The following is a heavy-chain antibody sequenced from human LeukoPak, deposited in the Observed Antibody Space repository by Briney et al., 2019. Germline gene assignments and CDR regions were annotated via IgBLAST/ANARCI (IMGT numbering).Heavy chain of an antibody. CDR1: GFTFSSYG. Sequence: GGSLRLSCAASGFTFSSYGMNWVRQASGKGLEWVSYISSSGSTIYYADSVKGRFTISRDNAKNSLYLQMNSLRAEDTAVYYCARAGSSGWYVGYYGMDVWGQGTTVTVSS. V-gene: IGHV3-48*03. CDR2: ISSSGSTI. D-gene: IGHD6-19*01. J-gene: IGHJ6*02. CDR3: ARAGSSGWYVGYYGMDV.